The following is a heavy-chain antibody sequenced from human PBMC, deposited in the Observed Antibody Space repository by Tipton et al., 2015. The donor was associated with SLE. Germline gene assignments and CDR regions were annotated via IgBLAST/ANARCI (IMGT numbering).Heavy chain of an antibody. CDR3: ARGPYYAFWSGSYPGFDY. J-gene: IGHJ4*02. D-gene: IGHD3-3*01. Sequence: SLRLSCAASGFTVTTNYMTWVRQAPGKGLEWVSYVDNLAGTYYADSVRGRFTISRDKSKNTLSLQLNSLRPEDTAVYYCARGPYYAFWSGSYPGFDYWGQGTLVTVSS. CDR1: GFTVTTNY. V-gene: IGHV3-66*02. CDR2: VDNLAGT.